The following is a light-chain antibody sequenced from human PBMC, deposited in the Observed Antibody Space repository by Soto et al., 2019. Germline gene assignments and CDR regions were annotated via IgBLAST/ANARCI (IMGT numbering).Light chain of an antibody. CDR1: QSISSW. Sequence: DVQMTQSTSTLSASVGDSVTITCRASQSISSWVAWYQHKPGKAPNLLIYKASSLGSGVPSKFSGSGSGTEFTLTISSLQPDDSATYYCQQYNDYSLAFGGATKVEIK. CDR3: QQYNDYSLA. V-gene: IGKV1-5*03. J-gene: IGKJ4*01. CDR2: KAS.